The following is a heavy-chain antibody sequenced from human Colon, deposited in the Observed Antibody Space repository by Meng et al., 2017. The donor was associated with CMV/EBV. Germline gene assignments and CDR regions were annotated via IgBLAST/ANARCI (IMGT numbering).Heavy chain of an antibody. Sequence: ASVKVSCKASGYTFTSYDINWVRQATGQGLEWMGWMNPNSGNTGYAQKFQGRVTITRNTSINTAYMELSSLRSEDTAVYYCARDPPSRFDDTFDIWGQGTMVTVSS. CDR2: MNPNSGNT. V-gene: IGHV1-8*01. CDR1: GYTFTSYD. D-gene: IGHD3-3*01. J-gene: IGHJ3*02. CDR3: ARDPPSRFDDTFDI.